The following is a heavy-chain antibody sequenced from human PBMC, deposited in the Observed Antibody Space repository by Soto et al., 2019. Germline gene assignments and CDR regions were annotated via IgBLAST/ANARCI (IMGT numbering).Heavy chain of an antibody. CDR1: GFTFSSYG. CDR3: ARDTYYYDSSGYHYYYYYGMDV. CDR2: IWYDGSNK. V-gene: IGHV3-33*01. Sequence: GGSLRLSCAASGFTFSSYGMHWVRQAPGKGLEWVAVIWYDGSNKYYADSVKGRFTISRDNSKNTLYLQMNSLRAEDTAVYYCARDTYYYDSSGYHYYYYYGMDVWGQGTLVTVSS. D-gene: IGHD3-22*01. J-gene: IGHJ6*02.